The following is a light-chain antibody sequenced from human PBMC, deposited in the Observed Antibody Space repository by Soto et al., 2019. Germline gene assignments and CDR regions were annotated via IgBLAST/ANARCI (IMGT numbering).Light chain of an antibody. CDR2: AAS. Sequence: DIQMTQSPCTLSGCVGCRCTITCRSSQTISSWLAWYQQKPGKAPKLLMYAASTLQSGVPSRFSGSGSGTDFTLTISSLQPEDFATYYCQQSYSTPPITFGQGTRLEIK. CDR1: QTISSW. J-gene: IGKJ5*01. V-gene: IGKV1-39*01. CDR3: QQSYSTPPIT.